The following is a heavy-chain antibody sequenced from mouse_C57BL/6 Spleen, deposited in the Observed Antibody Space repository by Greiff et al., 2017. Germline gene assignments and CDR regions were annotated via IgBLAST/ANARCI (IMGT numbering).Heavy chain of an antibody. Sequence: QVQLQQPGAELVKPGASVKMSCKASGYTFTSYWITWVKPRPGQGLEWIGDIYPGSGSTNYNEKFKSKATLTVDTSSNTAYMQLSSLTSEDSAVYYGSRTVTTGYYAMDYWGQGTSVTVSS. CDR2: IYPGSGST. CDR3: SRTVTTGYYAMDY. CDR1: GYTFTSYW. D-gene: IGHD2-2*01. J-gene: IGHJ4*01. V-gene: IGHV1-55*01.